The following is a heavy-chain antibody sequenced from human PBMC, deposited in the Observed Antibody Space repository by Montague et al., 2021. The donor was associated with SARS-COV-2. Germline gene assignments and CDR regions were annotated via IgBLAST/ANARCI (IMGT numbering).Heavy chain of an antibody. CDR3: ARVPVLLWFGERGYWFDP. Sequence: TLSLTCSVSGGSMTSALYYWSWIRQRPGKGLEWIAYINSSGRTNYNSSLRSRLSISLDASNSQFSLKLSSATAADTAVYYCARVPVLLWFGERGYWFDPWGQGTLVTVSS. CDR1: GGSMTSALYY. D-gene: IGHD3-10*01. CDR2: INSSGRT. V-gene: IGHV4-31*03. J-gene: IGHJ5*02.